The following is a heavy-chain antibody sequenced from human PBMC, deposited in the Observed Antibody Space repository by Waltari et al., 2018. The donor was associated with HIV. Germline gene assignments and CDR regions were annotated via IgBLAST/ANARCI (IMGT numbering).Heavy chain of an antibody. D-gene: IGHD6-6*01. CDR2: IYSGVST. J-gene: IGHJ4*02. CDR3: ASGDSSSLY. CDR1: GLTVSSNY. Sequence: EVQLVESGGGLIQPGGSVRLSCAASGLTVSSNYMSWVRQAPWKGVEWVSVIYSGVSTYYADSVKCRFTISRDNSKNTLYLQMNSLRAEDTAVYYCASGDSSSLYWGQGTLVTVSS. V-gene: IGHV3-53*01.